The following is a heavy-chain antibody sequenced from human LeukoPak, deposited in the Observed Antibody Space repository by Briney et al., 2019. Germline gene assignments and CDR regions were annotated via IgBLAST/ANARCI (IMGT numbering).Heavy chain of an antibody. V-gene: IGHV4-4*07. CDR3: AREGGSYRSFAY. J-gene: IGHJ4*02. Sequence: PSETLSLTCTVSGDSISSYYWSWIRQPAGKGLEWIGRMYSSGTTHYSPSLKSRITVSVDTSKNQFSLRLSSVTAADTAVYYCAREGGSYRSFAYWGQGTLVTVSS. D-gene: IGHD1-26*01. CDR1: GDSISSYY. CDR2: MYSSGTT.